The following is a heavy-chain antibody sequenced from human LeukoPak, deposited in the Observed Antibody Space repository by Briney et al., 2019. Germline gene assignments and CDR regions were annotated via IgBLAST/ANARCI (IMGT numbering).Heavy chain of an antibody. D-gene: IGHD3-22*01. CDR2: INSDGSSP. V-gene: IGHV3-74*01. Sequence: PGGSLRLSCVVSGFTFNTYWMHWVRQAPGQGLVWVSRINSDGSSPIYADSVKGRFTISRDNAKNTLYLQMNSLRAEDTAVYYCARPKLTYYYDSFGAFDIWGQGTMVTVPS. CDR3: ARPKLTYYYDSFGAFDI. CDR1: GFTFNTYW. J-gene: IGHJ3*02.